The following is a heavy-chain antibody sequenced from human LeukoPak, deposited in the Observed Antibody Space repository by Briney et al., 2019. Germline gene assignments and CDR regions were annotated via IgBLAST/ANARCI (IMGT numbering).Heavy chain of an antibody. CDR2: INHSGST. Sequence: ASETLSLTCAVYGGSFSGYYWSWIRQPPGKGLEWIGEINHSGSTNYNPSLKCRVTISVDTSKNQFSLKLSSVTAADTAVYYCARGSDYGDYLNWFDPWGQGTLVTVSS. D-gene: IGHD4-17*01. V-gene: IGHV4-34*01. J-gene: IGHJ5*02. CDR1: GGSFSGYY. CDR3: ARGSDYGDYLNWFDP.